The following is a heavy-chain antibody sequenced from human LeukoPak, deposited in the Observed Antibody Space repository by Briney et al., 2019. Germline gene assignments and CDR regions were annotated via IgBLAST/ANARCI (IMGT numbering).Heavy chain of an antibody. V-gene: IGHV1-8*02. D-gene: IGHD1-26*01. CDR1: GYTFTSYD. J-gene: IGHJ3*02. Sequence: ASVKVSCKASGYTFTSYDVNRVRQATGQGREWMGWINPNSANTDYAQSFQGRVTLTRNTSKSTLYMEVSSLRCEDTAVYYCAKDPIVFNSGNYYLGTFDIWGQGTMVTVSS. CDR3: AKDPIVFNSGNYYLGTFDI. CDR2: INPNSANT.